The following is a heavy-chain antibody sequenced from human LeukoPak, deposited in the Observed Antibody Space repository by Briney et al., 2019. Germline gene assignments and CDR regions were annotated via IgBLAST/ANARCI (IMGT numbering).Heavy chain of an antibody. Sequence: PSETLSLTCTVSGGSISSYYWNWIRQPPGKGLEWIGYINYIRTTDYNPSLKSRVTISLDTSKNRFSLKLSSVTAADTAMYYCARSYSSSDHYYYYGMDVWGQGTTVTVSS. CDR2: INYIRTT. CDR1: GGSISSYY. V-gene: IGHV4-59*08. CDR3: ARSYSSSDHYYYYGMDV. D-gene: IGHD6-13*01. J-gene: IGHJ6*02.